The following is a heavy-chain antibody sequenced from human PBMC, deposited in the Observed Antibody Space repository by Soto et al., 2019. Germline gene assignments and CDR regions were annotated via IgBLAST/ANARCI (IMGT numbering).Heavy chain of an antibody. CDR1: GFTFSSYS. CDR3: ARGRLRFLEWLLPDY. D-gene: IGHD3-3*01. Sequence: EVQLVESGGGLVKPGGSLRLSCAASGFTFSSYSMNWVRQAPGKGLEWVSSSSSSSSYIYYADSVKGRFTISRDNAKNSLYLQMNSLRAEDTAVYYCARGRLRFLEWLLPDYWGQGTLVTVSS. CDR2: SSSSSSYI. J-gene: IGHJ4*02. V-gene: IGHV3-21*01.